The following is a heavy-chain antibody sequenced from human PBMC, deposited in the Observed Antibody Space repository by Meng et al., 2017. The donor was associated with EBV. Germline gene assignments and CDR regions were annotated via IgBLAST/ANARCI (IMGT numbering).Heavy chain of an antibody. CDR2: IIPLFNTT. J-gene: IGHJ4*02. CDR3: ASAEHYGDYVFEY. Sequence: AGGEEKRPGTAENGADKASGGILQSSAMSLVVQATGKALEWMPAIIPLFNTTNYAQKYQHRRHIIANESSATSSMELSSLRSEDTAIYYSASAEHYGDYVFEYWGQGTLVTVSS. CDR1: GGILQSSA. D-gene: IGHD4-17*01. V-gene: IGHV1-69*01.